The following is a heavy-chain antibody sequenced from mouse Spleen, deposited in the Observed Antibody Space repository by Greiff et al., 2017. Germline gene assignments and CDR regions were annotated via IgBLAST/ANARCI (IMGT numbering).Heavy chain of an antibody. CDR1: GYTFTSYW. Sequence: QVQLQQPGAELVRPGTSVKLSCKASGYTFTSYWMHWVKQRPGQGLEWIGVIDPSDSYTNYNQKFKGKATLTVDTSSSTAYMQLSSLTSEDSAVYYCARSHYSNYVGYAMDYWGQGTSVTVSS. D-gene: IGHD2-5*01. V-gene: IGHV1-59*01. CDR3: ARSHYSNYVGYAMDY. CDR2: IDPSDSYT. J-gene: IGHJ4*01.